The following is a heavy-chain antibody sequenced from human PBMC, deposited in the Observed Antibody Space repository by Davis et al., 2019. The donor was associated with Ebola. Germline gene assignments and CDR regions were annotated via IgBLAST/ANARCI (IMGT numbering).Heavy chain of an antibody. CDR1: GGSFSGYS. Sequence: PSETLSLTCAVYGGSFSGYSWSWIRQPPGKGLEWIGEINHSGSTNYNPSLTSRVTISVDTSKKQFSLKVNSVTAADTAVYYCARDPNYSSRFDFWGQGTLVTVSS. V-gene: IGHV4-34*01. J-gene: IGHJ4*02. CDR2: INHSGST. D-gene: IGHD6-13*01. CDR3: ARDPNYSSRFDF.